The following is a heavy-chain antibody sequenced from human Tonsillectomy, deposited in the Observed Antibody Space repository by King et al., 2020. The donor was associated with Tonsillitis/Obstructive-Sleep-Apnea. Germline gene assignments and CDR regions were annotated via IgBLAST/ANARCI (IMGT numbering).Heavy chain of an antibody. Sequence: VQLVESGGVVVQPGGSLRLSCAASGFTFGDYTMNWVRQAPGKGLEWLSLISWDGGSTYYADSVKGRFTISRDNSKNSLYLQMNTLTTGDTSLYYCAKGCGGNSDPFDYWGQGTLVTVSS. J-gene: IGHJ4*02. CDR2: ISWDGGST. CDR1: GFTFGDYT. CDR3: AKGCGGNSDPFDY. V-gene: IGHV3-43*01. D-gene: IGHD4-23*01.